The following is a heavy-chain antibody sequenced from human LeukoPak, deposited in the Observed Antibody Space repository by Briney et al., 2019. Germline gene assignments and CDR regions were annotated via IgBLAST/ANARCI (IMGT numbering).Heavy chain of an antibody. CDR3: AKDFVSGPIEYRIFDY. J-gene: IGHJ4*02. CDR1: GFTFSSYG. V-gene: IGHV3-30*18. Sequence: PGGSLRLSCAASGFTFSSYGMSWVRQAPGKGLEWVAVISYDGSNKYYADSVKGRFTISRDNSKNTLYLQMNSLRAEDTAVYYCAKDFVSGPIEYRIFDYWGQGTLVTVSS. CDR2: ISYDGSNK. D-gene: IGHD5-18*01.